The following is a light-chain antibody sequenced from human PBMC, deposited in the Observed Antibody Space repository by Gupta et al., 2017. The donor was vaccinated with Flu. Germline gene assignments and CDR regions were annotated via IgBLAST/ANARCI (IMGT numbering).Light chain of an antibody. CDR3: HQYGIVPPYT. Sequence: DIQMTQSPSSLSASLGDRVTITCQARQDISDYLNWYQQKPGKAPKLLIYDASVWETGVPSRFSGSGSGKDVTFTISSRQQEDVASYYCHQYGIVPPYTFGQGTMLEIK. V-gene: IGKV1-33*01. CDR2: DAS. J-gene: IGKJ2*01. CDR1: QDISDY.